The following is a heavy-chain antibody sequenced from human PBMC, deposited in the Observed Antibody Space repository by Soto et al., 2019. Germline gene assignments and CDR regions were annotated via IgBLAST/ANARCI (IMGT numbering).Heavy chain of an antibody. V-gene: IGHV3-23*01. J-gene: IGHJ6*02. Sequence: LRLSCAASGFTFNSYAMSWVRQAPGKGLEWVSAISGSGGSTYYADSVKGRFTISRDNSKNTLYLQMNSLRGDDTAGYYCVKSIAASGYYYYHGMDVWGQGTTVTVSS. D-gene: IGHD6-13*01. CDR2: ISGSGGST. CDR3: VKSIAASGYYYYHGMDV. CDR1: GFTFNSYA.